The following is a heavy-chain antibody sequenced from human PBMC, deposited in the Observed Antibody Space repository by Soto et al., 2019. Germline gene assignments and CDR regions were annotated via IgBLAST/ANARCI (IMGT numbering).Heavy chain of an antibody. V-gene: IGHV4-30-4*01. CDR2: IYYSGST. CDR3: ARAGEKAAAGLEVGYYYGMDV. D-gene: IGHD6-13*01. Sequence: SETLSLTCTVSGGSISSGDYYWSWIRQPPGKGLEWIGYIYYSGSTYYNPSLKSRVTISVDTSKNQFSLKLSSVTAADTAVYYCARAGEKAAAGLEVGYYYGMDVWGQGTTVTVSS. CDR1: GGSISSGDYY. J-gene: IGHJ6*02.